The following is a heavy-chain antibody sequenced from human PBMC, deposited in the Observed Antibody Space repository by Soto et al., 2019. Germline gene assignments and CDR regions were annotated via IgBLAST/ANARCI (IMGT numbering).Heavy chain of an antibody. D-gene: IGHD2-2*01. CDR3: ARPSDYCSSTSCYAYYYYYYMDV. CDR2: ISSSSSYI. CDR1: GFTFSSYS. J-gene: IGHJ6*03. Sequence: EVQLVESGGGLVKPGGSLRLSCAASGFTFSSYSMNWVRQAPGKGLEWVSSISSSSSYIYYADSVKGRFTISRDNAKNSRYLQMNSLRAEDTAVYYCARPSDYCSSTSCYAYYYYYYMDVWGKGTTVTVSS. V-gene: IGHV3-21*01.